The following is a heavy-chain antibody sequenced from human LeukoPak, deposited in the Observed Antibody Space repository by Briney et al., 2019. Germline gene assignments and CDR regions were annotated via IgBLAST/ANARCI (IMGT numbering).Heavy chain of an antibody. Sequence: ASETLSLTCTVSGYSISSGYYWGWIRQPPGKGLEWIGNIYHSGTTSYNPSLKSRVTISVDTSKNQFSLKLSSVTAADTAVYYCARVGWYYYGSSIARWDYFDYWGQGTLVTVSS. CDR2: IYHSGTT. J-gene: IGHJ4*02. D-gene: IGHD3-10*01. CDR3: ARVGWYYYGSSIARWDYFDY. CDR1: GYSISSGYY. V-gene: IGHV4-38-2*02.